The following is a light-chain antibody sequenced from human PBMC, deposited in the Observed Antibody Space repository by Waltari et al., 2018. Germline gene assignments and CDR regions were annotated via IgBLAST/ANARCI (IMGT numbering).Light chain of an antibody. J-gene: IGLJ2*01. CDR2: EVS. Sequence: QSALTQPPSASGSPGPSVTISSTGTSSGVGVYNYVSWYQQHPGKAPKLMIYEVSKRPAGVPDRFSGSKSGNTASLTVSGLQAEDEADYYCTSYASSNSVVFGGGTKLTVL. CDR1: SSGVGVYNY. V-gene: IGLV2-8*01. CDR3: TSYASSNSVV.